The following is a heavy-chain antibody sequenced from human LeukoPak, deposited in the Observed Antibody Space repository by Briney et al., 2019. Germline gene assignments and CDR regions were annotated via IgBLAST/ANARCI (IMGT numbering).Heavy chain of an antibody. V-gene: IGHV3-21*01. Sequence: PGGSLRLSCAAAGFTFSGYNMNWVRQAPGKGLEWVSSITSSSSYIYYADSVKGRFTISRDNAKNSLFLQMNSLRAEDTAVYYCARGYSSGWLFDYWGQGTLVTVSS. CDR3: ARGYSSGWLFDY. CDR1: GFTFSGYN. J-gene: IGHJ4*02. D-gene: IGHD6-19*01. CDR2: ITSSSSYI.